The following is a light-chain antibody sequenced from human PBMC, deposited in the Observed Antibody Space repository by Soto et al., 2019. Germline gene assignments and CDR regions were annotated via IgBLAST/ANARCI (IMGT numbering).Light chain of an antibody. CDR1: QSVSSN. V-gene: IGKV3-15*01. CDR3: QQYNSWPLT. Sequence: EIVMTQSPATLSVSPGERATLSCRASQSVSSNLAWYQQTPGQAPRLLMYGVPTRATGIPARFSGSGSGTEFTLTISTLQSEDFAVYYFQQYNSWPLTFGGGTKVEIK. CDR2: GVP. J-gene: IGKJ4*01.